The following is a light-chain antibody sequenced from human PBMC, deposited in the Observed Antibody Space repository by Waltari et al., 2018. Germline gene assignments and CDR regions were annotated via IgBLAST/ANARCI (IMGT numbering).Light chain of an antibody. CDR1: AWTRQY. CDR3: QAADTSGMSWV. Sequence: SYELTQPPSVSVSPGQPARITCTGNAWTRQYDYWYQQKPRQAPVLVIYKDNESPSGIPERLSGTSSGTTVTLTISGVQAEDEADYHCQAADTSGMSWVFGGGTKLTVL. J-gene: IGLJ3*02. CDR2: KDN. V-gene: IGLV3-25*03.